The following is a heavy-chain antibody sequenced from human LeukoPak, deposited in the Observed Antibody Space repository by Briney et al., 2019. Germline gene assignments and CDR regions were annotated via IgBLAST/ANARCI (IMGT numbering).Heavy chain of an antibody. CDR3: ATATGGDAGGDYYYYYGMDV. CDR1: GFTFSTYG. J-gene: IGHJ6*02. Sequence: GGALRLSCAPPGFTFSTYGMHWVRQAPGNGLEWVAILSRDGSDKYYADSVKGRFTISRDKSKNTLYLQMNSLRAEDTAVYYCATATGGDAGGDYYYYYGMDVWGQGTTVTVSS. V-gene: IGHV3-30*03. CDR2: LSRDGSDK. D-gene: IGHD2-21*02.